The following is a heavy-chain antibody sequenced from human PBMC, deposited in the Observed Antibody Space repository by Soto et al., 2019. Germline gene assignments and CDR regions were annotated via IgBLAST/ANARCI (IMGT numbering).Heavy chain of an antibody. J-gene: IGHJ4*02. CDR3: AGYAVDTAMVTRYYFDY. CDR2: IYYSGST. Sequence: QVQLQESGPGLVKPSQTLSLTCTVSGGSISSGGYYWSWIRQHPGKGLEWIGYIYYSGSTYYNPSLKSRVTISVDTSKNQFSLKLSSVTAADTAVYYCAGYAVDTAMVTRYYFDYWGQGTLVTVSS. D-gene: IGHD5-18*01. CDR1: GGSISSGGYY. V-gene: IGHV4-31*03.